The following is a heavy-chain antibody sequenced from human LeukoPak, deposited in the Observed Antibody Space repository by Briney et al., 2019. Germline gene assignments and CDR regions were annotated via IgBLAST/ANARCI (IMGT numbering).Heavy chain of an antibody. D-gene: IGHD5-18*01. CDR1: GYTFTSYY. CDR2: INPSGGIT. CDR3: ARDGPKGVDSYGSDY. V-gene: IGHV1-46*01. Sequence: GASVKVSCKASGYTFTSYYMHWVRQAPGQGLEWMGIINPSGGITSYAQKFQGRVTMTRDTSTSTVYMELSSLRSEDTAVYYCARDGPKGVDSYGSDYWGQGTLVTVSS. J-gene: IGHJ4*02.